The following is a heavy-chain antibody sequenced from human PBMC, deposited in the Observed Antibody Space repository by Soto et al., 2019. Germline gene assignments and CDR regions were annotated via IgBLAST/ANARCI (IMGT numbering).Heavy chain of an antibody. Sequence: QITLKESGPTLVKPTQTLTLTCTFSGFSLTADGVGVGWIRQPPGKALEWLALIYWDDDQRYSPSLKTRLTITNDTSKNQVVLTMTNMDPVDTGTYYCAHAYGGTSWPNDAFDVWGQGTVVTVSS. J-gene: IGHJ3*01. D-gene: IGHD2-21*01. V-gene: IGHV2-5*02. CDR2: IYWDDDQ. CDR1: GFSLTADGVG. CDR3: AHAYGGTSWPNDAFDV.